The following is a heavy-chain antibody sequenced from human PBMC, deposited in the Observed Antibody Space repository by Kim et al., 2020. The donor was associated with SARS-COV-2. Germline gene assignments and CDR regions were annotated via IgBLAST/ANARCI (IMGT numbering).Heavy chain of an antibody. J-gene: IGHJ4*02. Sequence: ASVKVSCKVSGYTLTELSMHWVRQAPGKGLDWMGGFDPEDGETIYAQKFQGRVTMTEDTSTDTVYMELSSLRSEDTAVYYCATLDSSGYYKEYYFDYWGQGTLLTVSS. CDR2: FDPEDGET. CDR1: GYTLTELS. V-gene: IGHV1-24*01. D-gene: IGHD3-22*01. CDR3: ATLDSSGYYKEYYFDY.